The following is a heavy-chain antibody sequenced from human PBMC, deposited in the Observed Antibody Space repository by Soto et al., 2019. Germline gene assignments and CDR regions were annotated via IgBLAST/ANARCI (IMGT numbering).Heavy chain of an antibody. D-gene: IGHD3-16*02. Sequence: GSLRLSGASYVFTLSMSALNWVRQAPGKGLEWVSYISESGYRTYYAGSVKGRFTISRDRSKNTVSLQMDSLRAEDTAVYYCAKDRGIIVKAGDAFDVWGQGTKVTVSS. CDR3: AKDRGIIVKAGDAFDV. J-gene: IGHJ3*01. V-gene: IGHV3-23*01. CDR2: ISESGYRT. CDR1: VFTLSMSA.